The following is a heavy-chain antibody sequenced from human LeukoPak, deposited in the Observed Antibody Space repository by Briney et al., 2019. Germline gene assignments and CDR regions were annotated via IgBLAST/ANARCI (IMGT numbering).Heavy chain of an antibody. CDR1: GFTFSNYA. CDR3: AKAGIGVVGYFDY. CDR2: IRGSGGGT. D-gene: IGHD6-19*01. V-gene: IGHV3-23*01. J-gene: IGHJ4*02. Sequence: GGSLRLSCAASGFTFSNYAMSWVRQAPGKGLEWVSTIRGSGGGTYYADSVKGRFTISRDNSKNTLYLQMNSLRDEDTALYYCAKAGIGVVGYFDYWGQGTLVTVSS.